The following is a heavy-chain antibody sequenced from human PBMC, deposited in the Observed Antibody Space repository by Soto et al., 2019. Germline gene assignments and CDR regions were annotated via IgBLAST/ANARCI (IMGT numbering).Heavy chain of an antibody. V-gene: IGHV1-69*13. CDR1: GGTFSSYA. CDR3: VKSRLDMYYYGMDF. CDR2: IIPIFGTA. J-gene: IGHJ6*02. D-gene: IGHD2-15*01. Sequence: SVKVSCKASGGTFSSYAISWVRQAPGQGLEWMGGIIPIFGTANYAQKFQGRVTITADESTSTAYMELSSLRSEDTAVYYCVKSRLDMYYYGMDFWGQGSTVTVSS.